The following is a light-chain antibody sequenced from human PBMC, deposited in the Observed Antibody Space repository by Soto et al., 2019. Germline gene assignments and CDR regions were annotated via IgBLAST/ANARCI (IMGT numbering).Light chain of an antibody. V-gene: IGKV4-1*01. CDR1: RSVLSSSNNKNY. CDR3: QQSYNSPIT. Sequence: DIVMTQSPVALAVSLGERATSNCRSSRSVLSSSNNKNYLVWYQQKPGQPPKLLISWASTRESGVPDRFSGSGSGTDVTLTISSLQAEDVAFYYCQQSYNSPITFGQGTRLEIK. J-gene: IGKJ5*01. CDR2: WAS.